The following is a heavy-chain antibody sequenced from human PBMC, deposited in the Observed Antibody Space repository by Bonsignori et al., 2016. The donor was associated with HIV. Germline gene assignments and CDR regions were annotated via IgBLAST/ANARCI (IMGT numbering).Heavy chain of an antibody. Sequence: PGKGLEWIGYIYYSGSTYYNPSLKSRVTISVDTSKNQFSLKLSSVTAADTAVYYCARAVGYGGNFYWYFDLWGRGTLVTVSS. J-gene: IGHJ2*01. CDR3: ARAVGYGGNFYWYFDL. D-gene: IGHD4-23*01. CDR2: IYYSGST. V-gene: IGHV4-30-4*01.